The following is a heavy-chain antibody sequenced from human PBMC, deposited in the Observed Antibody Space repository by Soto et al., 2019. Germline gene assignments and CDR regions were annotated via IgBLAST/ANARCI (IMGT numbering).Heavy chain of an antibody. V-gene: IGHV1-18*04. CDR1: GYTFTSYG. CDR2: ISAYTGNT. J-gene: IGHJ6*02. Sequence: ASVKVSCKASGYTFTSYGISWERKAPGQGLEWMGWISAYTGNTNYAQKLQGRVTMTTDTSTSTAYMELRSLRSDDTAVYYCARDWNPKDCSSTSCFNGWGGYYYYYGMDVWGQGTTVTVSS. D-gene: IGHD2-2*01. CDR3: ARDWNPKDCSSTSCFNGWGGYYYYYGMDV.